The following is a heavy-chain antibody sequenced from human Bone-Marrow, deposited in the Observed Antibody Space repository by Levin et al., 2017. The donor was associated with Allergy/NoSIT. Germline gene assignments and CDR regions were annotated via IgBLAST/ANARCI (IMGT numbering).Heavy chain of an antibody. J-gene: IGHJ4*02. CDR1: GFTFRSFA. Sequence: GESLKISCATSGFTFRSFAMAWVRQAPGKGLEWVSGINDWDSTAHYADSVKGRFTISRDNSQSTLYLHLNSLTADDTAVYYCARIAFSTASGWYYFDSWGQGTLVTVSA. V-gene: IGHV3-23*01. CDR2: INDWDSTA. D-gene: IGHD6-19*01. CDR3: ARIAFSTASGWYYFDS.